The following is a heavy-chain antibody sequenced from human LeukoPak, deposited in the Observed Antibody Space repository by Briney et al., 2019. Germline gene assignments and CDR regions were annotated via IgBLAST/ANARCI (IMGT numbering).Heavy chain of an antibody. CDR3: ARNNGMDV. V-gene: IGHV3-48*01. Sequence: PGGSLRLSCAASGFTFSSYSMNWVRQAPGKGLEWVSYISSSSTIYYADSVKGRFTISRDNAKNSLYLQMNSLRAEDTALYHCARNNGMDVWGQGTTVIVSS. CDR1: GFTFSSYS. J-gene: IGHJ6*02. CDR2: ISSSSTI.